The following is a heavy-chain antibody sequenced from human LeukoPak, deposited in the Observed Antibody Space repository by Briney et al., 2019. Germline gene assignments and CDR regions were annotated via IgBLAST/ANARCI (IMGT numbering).Heavy chain of an antibody. D-gene: IGHD1-26*01. CDR3: AKEVGPFDH. CDR2: ISGSGGST. V-gene: IGHV3-23*01. Sequence: PGGPLRLSCAVSGLTFNNFGMTWVRQAPGKGLEWVSTISGSGGSTYYADSVKGRFTISRDNSKNTLYLQMNSLRAEDTAVYYCAKEVGPFDHWGQGTLVTVSS. CDR1: GLTFNNFG. J-gene: IGHJ4*02.